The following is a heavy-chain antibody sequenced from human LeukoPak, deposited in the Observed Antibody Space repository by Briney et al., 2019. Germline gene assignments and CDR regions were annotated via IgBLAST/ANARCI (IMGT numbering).Heavy chain of an antibody. CDR3: ARGSSGYFHY. Sequence: PSETLSLTCTVSGGSISSSSYYWGWIRQPPGKGLEWIGSMYDSGSTYYNPSLKSRVTISVDTSKNQFSLKLSSVTAADTAVYYCARGSSGYFHYWGQGTLVTVSS. V-gene: IGHV4-39*07. CDR1: GGSISSSSYY. J-gene: IGHJ4*02. CDR2: MYDSGST. D-gene: IGHD3-22*01.